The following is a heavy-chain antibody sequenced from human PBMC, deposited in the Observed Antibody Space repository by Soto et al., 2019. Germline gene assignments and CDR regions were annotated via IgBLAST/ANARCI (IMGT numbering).Heavy chain of an antibody. Sequence: GESLKISCKGSGYSFTSYWIGWVRQMPGKGLEWMGIIYPGDSDTRYSPSFQGQVTISADKSISTAYLQWSSLKASDTAMYYCARVPMYSSGWYYLDYWGQGTLVTVSS. D-gene: IGHD6-19*01. CDR1: GYSFTSYW. CDR2: IYPGDSDT. J-gene: IGHJ4*02. CDR3: ARVPMYSSGWYYLDY. V-gene: IGHV5-51*01.